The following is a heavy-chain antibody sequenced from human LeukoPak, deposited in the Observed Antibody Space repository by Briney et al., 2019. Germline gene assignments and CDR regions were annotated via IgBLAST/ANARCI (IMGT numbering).Heavy chain of an antibody. CDR3: ARTEDIVVVPAAIRGGAFDI. D-gene: IGHD2-2*02. CDR2: ISGSGGST. Sequence: GGSLLLSCAASGFTFSSYAMSWVRPAPGKGLEWVSAISGSGGSTYYADSVKGRFTISRDNSKNTLYLQMNSLRAEDTAVYYCARTEDIVVVPAAIRGGAFDIWGQGTMVTVSS. V-gene: IGHV3-23*01. CDR1: GFTFSSYA. J-gene: IGHJ3*02.